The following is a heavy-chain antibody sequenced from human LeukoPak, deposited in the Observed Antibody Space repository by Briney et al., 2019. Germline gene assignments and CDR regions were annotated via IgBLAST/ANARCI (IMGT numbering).Heavy chain of an antibody. CDR1: GFTFSSNP. D-gene: IGHD3-10*01. J-gene: IGHJ6*03. Sequence: GTSLRLSCEVSGFTFSSNPMNWVRQAPGKGLEWVAVISYDGSKKYYTDSVKGRFTISRDNSKNTLYLQMNSLRAEDTAVYYCAKAGSGSLPVYYYYYMDVWGKGTTVTISS. CDR2: ISYDGSKK. V-gene: IGHV3-30*04. CDR3: AKAGSGSLPVYYYYYMDV.